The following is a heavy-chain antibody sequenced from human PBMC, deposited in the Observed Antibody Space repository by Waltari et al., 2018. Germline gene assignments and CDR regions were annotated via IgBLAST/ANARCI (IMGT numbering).Heavy chain of an antibody. CDR2: IYTSGST. D-gene: IGHD3-16*02. CDR3: ARDKRGGNYDYVWGSYRQYWYFDL. CDR1: GGSISSYY. J-gene: IGHJ2*01. Sequence: QVQLQESGPGLVKPSETLSLTCTVSGGSISSYYWSWIRQPAGKGLEWIGRIYTSGSTNYNPSLKSRVTMSVDTSKNQFSLKLSSVTAADTAVYYCARDKRGGNYDYVWGSYRQYWYFDLWGRGTLVTVSS. V-gene: IGHV4-4*07.